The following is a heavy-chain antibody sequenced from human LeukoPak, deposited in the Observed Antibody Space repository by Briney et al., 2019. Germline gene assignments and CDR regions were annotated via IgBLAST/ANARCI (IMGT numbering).Heavy chain of an antibody. V-gene: IGHV3-30*02. CDR1: GFIFSGSS. Sequence: GGSLRLSCAASGFIFSGSSMHWVRQAPGKGLEWVSFIRFDATNKYYAASVKGRFTISRDNSNNTLFLQLNDLRTEDTATYFCAKEQYPGYFDYWGQGTLVTVSS. CDR3: AKEQYPGYFDY. J-gene: IGHJ4*02. D-gene: IGHD2/OR15-2a*01. CDR2: IRFDATNK.